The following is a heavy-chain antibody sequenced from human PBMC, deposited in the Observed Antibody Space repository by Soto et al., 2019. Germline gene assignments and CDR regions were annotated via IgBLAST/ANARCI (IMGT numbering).Heavy chain of an antibody. V-gene: IGHV4-34*01. CDR1: GGSFSGYY. D-gene: IGHD3-10*01. CDR3: ARYVLRGLIGAFDF. J-gene: IGHJ4*02. Sequence: PSETLSLTCAVYGGSFSGYYWSWIRQPPGKGLEWIGEINHSGSTNYNPSLKSRITISVDTSKNQFSLKLSSVTAADTAIYYCARYVLRGLIGAFDFWGQGTLVTVSS. CDR2: INHSGST.